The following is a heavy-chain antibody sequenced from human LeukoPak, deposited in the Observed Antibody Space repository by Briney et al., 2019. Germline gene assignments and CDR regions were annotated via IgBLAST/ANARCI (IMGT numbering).Heavy chain of an antibody. CDR1: GFTLSSYA. CDR3: GTEYYDFWSGYSTGGDYFDY. D-gene: IGHD3-3*01. Sequence: GGSLRLSCAASGFTLSSYAMSWVRPAPGKGLEWVAAVSGIGGSTYYADSVKGRFPISRDNSKNTLYLQMNSLRAEDTAVYYCGTEYYDFWSGYSTGGDYFDYWGQGALVTVSS. CDR2: VSGIGGST. V-gene: IGHV3-23*01. J-gene: IGHJ4*02.